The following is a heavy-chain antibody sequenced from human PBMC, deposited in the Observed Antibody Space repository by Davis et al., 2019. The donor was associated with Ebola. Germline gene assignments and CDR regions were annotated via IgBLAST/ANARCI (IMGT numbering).Heavy chain of an antibody. J-gene: IGHJ6*02. Sequence: GGSLRLSCAASGFTFSDYWMTWVRQAPGKGLEWVASIRTHGNEKYYVDSVKGRFSVSRDNTKKSLYLQMDSLRAEDTAIYYCTRGHYGMDVWGQGTTVTVSS. CDR1: GFTFSDYW. CDR2: IRTHGNEK. CDR3: TRGHYGMDV. V-gene: IGHV3-7*03.